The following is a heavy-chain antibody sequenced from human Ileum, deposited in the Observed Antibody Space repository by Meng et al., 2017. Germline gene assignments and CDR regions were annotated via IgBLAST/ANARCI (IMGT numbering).Heavy chain of an antibody. CDR3: ARHGGYSQDF. CDR2: ISHSGSA. CDR1: NGSISSNTY. D-gene: IGHD4-23*01. V-gene: IGHV4-4*02. Sequence: QVQAQGPGPGRVRPSGTLSLPCAVSNGSISSNTYWSWARQPPGKGLEWIGQISHSGSAYYNPSLKSRVTMSVDKSKSQFSLMLTSVTAADTAIYYCARHGGYSQDFWGQGTLVTVSS. J-gene: IGHJ4*02.